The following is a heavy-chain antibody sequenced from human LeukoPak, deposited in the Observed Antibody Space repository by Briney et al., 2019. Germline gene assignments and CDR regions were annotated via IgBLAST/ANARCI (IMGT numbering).Heavy chain of an antibody. CDR3: ARVRGSGSYEGNFDY. D-gene: IGHD3-10*01. V-gene: IGHV3-7*01. J-gene: IGHJ4*02. CDR1: GFTFSSYW. CDR2: IKQDGSEK. Sequence: GGSLRLSCAASGFTFSSYWMSWVRQAPGKGLEWVANIKQDGSEKYYVDSVKGRFTISRDNAKNSLYLQMNSLRAEDTAVNYCARVRGSGSYEGNFDYWGQGTLVTVSS.